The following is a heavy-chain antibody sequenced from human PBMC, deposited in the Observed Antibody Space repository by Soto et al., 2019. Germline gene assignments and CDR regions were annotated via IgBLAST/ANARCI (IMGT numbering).Heavy chain of an antibody. J-gene: IGHJ5*02. Sequence: EVQLVESGGVVVQPGGSLRLSCAASGFTFDDYTMHWVRQAPGKGLEWVSLISWDGGSTYYAASVKGRFTISRDNSKNSLYLQMNSLRTEDTALYYCAKGNTYYYDSSGFPKKNDWFDPWGQGTLVTVSS. CDR1: GFTFDDYT. CDR2: ISWDGGST. CDR3: AKGNTYYYDSSGFPKKNDWFDP. V-gene: IGHV3-43*01. D-gene: IGHD3-22*01.